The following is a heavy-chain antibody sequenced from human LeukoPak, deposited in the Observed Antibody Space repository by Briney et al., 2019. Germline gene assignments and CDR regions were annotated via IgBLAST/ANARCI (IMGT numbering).Heavy chain of an antibody. J-gene: IGHJ4*02. V-gene: IGHV4-38-2*02. D-gene: IGHD2-2*01. CDR2: IYHSGST. Sequence: SETLSLTCTVSGGSISSYYWGWIRQPPGKGLEWIGSIYHSGSTYYNPSLKSRVSISVDTSKNRFSLRLTSVTAADTAVYYCAREEGYCSSASCLYDFDYWGQGTLVTVSS. CDR1: GGSISSYY. CDR3: AREEGYCSSASCLYDFDY.